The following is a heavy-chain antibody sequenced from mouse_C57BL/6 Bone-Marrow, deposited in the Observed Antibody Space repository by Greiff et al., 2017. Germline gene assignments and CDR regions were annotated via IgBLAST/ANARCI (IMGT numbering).Heavy chain of an antibody. CDR3: ERDPAQATEHYAMDY. V-gene: IGHV5-4*01. CDR1: GFTFSSYA. Sequence: DVKLVESGGGLVKPGGSLKLSCAASGFTFSSYAMSWVRQTPEKRLEWVATISDGGSYTYYPDNVKGRFTISRDNAKNNLYLQMSHLKSEDTAMYYCERDPAQATEHYAMDYWGQGTSVTVSS. D-gene: IGHD3-2*02. CDR2: ISDGGSYT. J-gene: IGHJ4*01.